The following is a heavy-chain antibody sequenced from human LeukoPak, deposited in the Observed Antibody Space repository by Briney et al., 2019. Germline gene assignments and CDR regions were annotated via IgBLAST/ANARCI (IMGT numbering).Heavy chain of an antibody. Sequence: GGSLRLSCAASGFTVRNKFMYWVRQAPGKGLEWVSVIRSDGNRHYADSVEGRFSIPRDDSKNTIYLQMNSLRAEDTAVYYCAREENGGVYDDGFDIWGQGTMVTVSS. V-gene: IGHV3-53*01. CDR3: AREENGGVYDDGFDI. CDR2: IRSDGNR. D-gene: IGHD5/OR15-5a*01. J-gene: IGHJ3*02. CDR1: GFTVRNKF.